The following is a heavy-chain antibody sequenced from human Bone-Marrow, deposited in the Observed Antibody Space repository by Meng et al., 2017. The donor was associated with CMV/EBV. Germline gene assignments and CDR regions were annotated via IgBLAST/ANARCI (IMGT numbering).Heavy chain of an antibody. D-gene: IGHD3-3*01. CDR2: IRSRAASYAT. CDR1: GFTFRDFT. CDR3: IASDRTLRVTDYGLDV. Sequence: GESLKISCAASGFTFRDFTIHWVRQASGKGLEWVGRIRSRAASYATVYGASVRGRFTISRDDSKNTAYLQMNGLKTEDTAVYYCIASDRTLRVTDYGLDVWGQGTTVTISS. J-gene: IGHJ6*02. V-gene: IGHV3-73*01.